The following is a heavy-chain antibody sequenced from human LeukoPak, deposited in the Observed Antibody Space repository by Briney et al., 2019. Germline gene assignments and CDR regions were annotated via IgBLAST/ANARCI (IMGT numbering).Heavy chain of an antibody. V-gene: IGHV3-11*01. CDR2: ISSSGSTI. CDR1: GFTFSDYY. CDR3: ARDVKSGWSNWFDP. Sequence: GGSLRLSCAASGFTFSDYYMSWIRQAPGKGLEWVSYISSSGSTIYYADSVKGRFTISRDNAKNSLYLQMNSLRAEDTALYYCARDVKSGWSNWFDPWGQGTLVTVSS. J-gene: IGHJ5*02. D-gene: IGHD6-19*01.